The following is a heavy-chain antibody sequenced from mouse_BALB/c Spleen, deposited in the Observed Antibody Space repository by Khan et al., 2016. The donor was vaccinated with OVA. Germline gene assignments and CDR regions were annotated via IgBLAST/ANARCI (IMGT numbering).Heavy chain of an antibody. CDR2: INPSNGYS. V-gene: IGHV1-4*01. J-gene: IGHJ3*01. CDR1: GYTFTSYT. Sequence: QVQLQQPGAELARPGASVKMSCKASGYTFTSYTIHWIKLRPGQGLEWIGYINPSNGYSNYNQKFKHKVTLTADKSSTTAYMQLSSLTSDDSAVYNCVRDGAYHRNDGWFAYWGQGTLVTVSA. D-gene: IGHD2-14*01. CDR3: VRDGAYHRNDGWFAY.